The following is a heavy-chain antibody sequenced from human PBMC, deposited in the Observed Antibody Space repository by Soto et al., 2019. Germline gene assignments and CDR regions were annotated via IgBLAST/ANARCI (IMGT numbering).Heavy chain of an antibody. CDR2: ISSSSSYI. V-gene: IGHV3-21*01. D-gene: IGHD6-19*01. CDR3: ARGGSSGWSYNWFDP. CDR1: GFTFSSYS. J-gene: IGHJ5*02. Sequence: EVQLVESGGGLVKPGGSLRLSCAASGFTFSSYSMNWVRQAPGKGLEWVSSISSSSSYIYYADSVKGRFTISRDNAKNSLYLQMNSLRAEDTALYYCARGGSSGWSYNWFDPWGQGTLVTVSS.